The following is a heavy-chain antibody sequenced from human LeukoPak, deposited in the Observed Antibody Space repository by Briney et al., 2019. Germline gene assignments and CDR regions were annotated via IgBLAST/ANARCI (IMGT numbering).Heavy chain of an antibody. D-gene: IGHD3-10*01. V-gene: IGHV3-23*01. Sequence: GGSLRLSCAASGFTFSNYAMSWVRQAPGKGLEWVSGISGSGGNTYYADSVKGRFSISRDNSKNTLYLQMNSLRAEDTAVYYCAKESHYYGSGGDYWGLGTLVTVSS. J-gene: IGHJ4*02. CDR1: GFTFSNYA. CDR2: ISGSGGNT. CDR3: AKESHYYGSGGDY.